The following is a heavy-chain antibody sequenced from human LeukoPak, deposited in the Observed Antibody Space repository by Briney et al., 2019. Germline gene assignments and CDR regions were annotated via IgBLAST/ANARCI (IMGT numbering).Heavy chain of an antibody. CDR3: AREVDHDAFDI. Sequence: PGGSLRLSCAASGFTFNDYYMSWFRQSPGKGLEWVSYISNSGSTIYYADSVKGRFTISRDNAKNSLSLQMNSLRAEDTALYYCAREVDHDAFDIWGQGTMVTVSS. CDR1: GFTFNDYY. V-gene: IGHV3-11*01. J-gene: IGHJ3*02. CDR2: ISNSGSTI.